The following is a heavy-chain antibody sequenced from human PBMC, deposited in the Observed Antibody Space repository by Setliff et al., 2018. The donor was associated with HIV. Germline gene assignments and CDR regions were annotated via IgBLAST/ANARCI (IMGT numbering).Heavy chain of an antibody. CDR2: IDGSGDIT. J-gene: IGHJ4*02. V-gene: IGHV3-23*01. D-gene: IGHD1-26*01. Sequence: GGSLRLSCAASGFTFSNYNMNWVRQAPGKGLEWVSCIDGSGDITLYADSVKGRFTISRDNSKNTLYLQINSLRADDTAVYYCAKDRIVGGTHAQYFDYWGLGTLVTVSS. CDR1: GFTFSNYN. CDR3: AKDRIVGGTHAQYFDY.